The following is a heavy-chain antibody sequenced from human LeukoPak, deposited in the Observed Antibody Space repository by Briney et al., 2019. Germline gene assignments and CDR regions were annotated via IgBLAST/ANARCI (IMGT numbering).Heavy chain of an antibody. D-gene: IGHD3-10*01. CDR1: GGSISSYY. CDR2: IYYSGST. Sequence: PSETLSLTCTVSGGSISSYYWSWIRQPPGKGLEWIGYIYYSGSTNYNPSLKSRVTISVDTSKNQFSLKLSPVTAADTAVYYCARSMVRGGNEYYYYGMDVWGQGTTVTVSS. CDR3: ARSMVRGGNEYYYYGMDV. J-gene: IGHJ6*02. V-gene: IGHV4-59*08.